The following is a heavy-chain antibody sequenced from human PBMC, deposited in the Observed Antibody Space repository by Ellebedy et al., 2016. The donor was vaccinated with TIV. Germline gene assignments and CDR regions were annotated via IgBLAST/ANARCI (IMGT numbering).Heavy chain of an antibody. D-gene: IGHD1-26*01. CDR2: ISAYNGNT. V-gene: IGHV1-18*01. CDR3: ARESILGGTSSWFDP. Sequence: ASVKVSCKASGYTFTSYGISWVRQAPGQGLEWMGWISAYNGNTNYAQKLQGRVTMTTDTSTSTAYMELRSLRSDDTAVYYCARESILGGTSSWFDPWGQGTLVTVSS. CDR1: GYTFTSYG. J-gene: IGHJ5*02.